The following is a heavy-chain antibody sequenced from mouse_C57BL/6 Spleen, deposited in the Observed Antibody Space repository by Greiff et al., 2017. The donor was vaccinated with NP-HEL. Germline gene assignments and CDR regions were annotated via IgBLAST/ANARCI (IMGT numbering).Heavy chain of an antibody. Sequence: QVQLQQSGPELVKPGASVKISCKASGYAFSSSWMNWVKQRPGKGLEWIGRIYPGDGDTNYNGKFKGKATLTADKSSSTAYMQLSSLTSEDSAVYFCARTLGSSYFDYWGQGTTLTVSS. V-gene: IGHV1-82*01. J-gene: IGHJ2*01. CDR3: ARTLGSSYFDY. CDR1: GYAFSSSW. D-gene: IGHD1-1*01. CDR2: IYPGDGDT.